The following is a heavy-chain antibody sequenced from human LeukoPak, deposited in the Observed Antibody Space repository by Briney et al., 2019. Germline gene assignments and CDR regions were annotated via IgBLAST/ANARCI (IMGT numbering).Heavy chain of an antibody. CDR2: IVVGSGNT. CDR1: GFTFTSSA. J-gene: IGHJ4*02. V-gene: IGHV1-58*02. Sequence: SVKVSCKASGFTFTSSAMQWVRQARGQRLEWIGWIVVGSGNTNYAQKFQERVTITRDMSTSTVYMELSSLRSEDTAVYYCARDHPSSGGKLVLDYWGQGTLVTVSS. D-gene: IGHD3-9*01. CDR3: ARDHPSSGGKLVLDY.